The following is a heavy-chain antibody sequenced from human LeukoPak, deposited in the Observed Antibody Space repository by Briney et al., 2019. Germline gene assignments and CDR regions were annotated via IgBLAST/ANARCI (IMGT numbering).Heavy chain of an antibody. J-gene: IGHJ4*02. D-gene: IGHD3-10*01. CDR1: AYTFTGYY. CDR2: INPSGGST. V-gene: IGHV1-46*01. CDR3: ARGLWFGELLRGFDY. Sequence: ASVKVSCKASAYTFTGYYIHWVRQAPGQGLEWMGIINPSGGSTSYAQKFQGRVTMTRDMSTSTVYMELSSLRSEDTAVYYCARGLWFGELLRGFDYWGQGTLVTVSS.